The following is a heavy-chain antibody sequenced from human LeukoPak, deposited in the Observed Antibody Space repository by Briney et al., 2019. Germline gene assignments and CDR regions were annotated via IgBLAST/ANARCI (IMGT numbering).Heavy chain of an antibody. V-gene: IGHV4-59*01. D-gene: IGHD2-2*01. J-gene: IGHJ3*02. CDR2: IYYSGGT. CDR3: ARVKPLCSSTSCYPHAFDI. CDR1: GGSISIYY. Sequence: SETLSLTCTVSGGSISIYYWGWIRQPPGKGLEWIGYIYYSGGTNYNPSLKSRVTISVDTSKNQFSLKLSSATAADTAVYYCARVKPLCSSTSCYPHAFDIWGQGTMVTVSS.